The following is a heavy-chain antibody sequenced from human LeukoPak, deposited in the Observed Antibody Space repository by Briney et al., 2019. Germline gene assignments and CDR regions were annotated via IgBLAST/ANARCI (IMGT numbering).Heavy chain of an antibody. CDR2: IKSKNDGGTT. J-gene: IGHJ4*02. CDR1: GFTFSNAW. V-gene: IGHV3-15*01. CDR3: TTEPLSY. Sequence: GGSLRLSCAASGFTFSNAWMTWGRQAPGKGVEWVGSIKSKNDGGTTDYAAPVKGRFNIYREDSINTLYLQMKSLKTEDRAVYFCTTEPLSYWGQGTLVTVSS.